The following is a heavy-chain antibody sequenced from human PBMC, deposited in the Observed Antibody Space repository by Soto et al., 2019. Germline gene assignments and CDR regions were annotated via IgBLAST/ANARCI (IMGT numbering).Heavy chain of an antibody. D-gene: IGHD2-15*01. CDR3: ARAPRYCSGGNCYSDYFYYMDV. CDR1: GVTFSDYY. Sequence: QVQLVESGGGLVKPGGSLRLSCVASGVTFSDYYMTWIRQAPGKGLEWVSFISSSGSNTYYADSVKGRFTISRDNAKNSLYLQMHSLRAEDTAVYYCARAPRYCSGGNCYSDYFYYMDVWGKGTTVTVSS. V-gene: IGHV3-11*01. J-gene: IGHJ6*03. CDR2: ISSSGSNT.